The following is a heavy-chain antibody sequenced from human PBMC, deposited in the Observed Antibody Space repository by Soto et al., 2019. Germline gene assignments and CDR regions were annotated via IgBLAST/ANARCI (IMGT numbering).Heavy chain of an antibody. J-gene: IGHJ4*02. CDR2: IKQDGSEK. CDR1: GFTFSSYR. Sequence: PGGSLRLSCAASGFTFSSYRISWVRQAPGKGLEWVANIKQDGSEKYYVDSVKGRFTISRDNAKNSLYLQMNSLRAEDTAVYYCARSLYYYDSSGTYYFDDWGQGPL. CDR3: ARSLYYYDSSGTYYFDD. D-gene: IGHD3-22*01. V-gene: IGHV3-7*03.